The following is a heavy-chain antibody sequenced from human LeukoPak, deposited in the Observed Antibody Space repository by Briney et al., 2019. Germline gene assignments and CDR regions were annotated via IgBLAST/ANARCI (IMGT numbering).Heavy chain of an antibody. D-gene: IGHD4-17*01. Sequence: ASVKVSCKASGYTFTSYAMHWVRQAPGQRLEWMGWINAGNGNTKYSQKFQGRVTITRDTSASTAYMELSSLRSEDTAVYYCARAKAGYGDYKGEFDYWGQGTLVTVS. CDR1: GYTFTSYA. CDR3: ARAKAGYGDYKGEFDY. CDR2: INAGNGNT. V-gene: IGHV1-3*01. J-gene: IGHJ4*02.